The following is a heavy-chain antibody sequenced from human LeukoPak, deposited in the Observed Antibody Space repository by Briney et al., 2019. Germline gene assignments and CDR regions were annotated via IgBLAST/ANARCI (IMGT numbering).Heavy chain of an antibody. CDR2: IYHTGST. CDR3: ARVDGPFDI. J-gene: IGHJ3*02. V-gene: IGHV4-30-4*08. D-gene: IGHD5-24*01. Sequence: SQTLSLTCTVSGDSISSGDYYWSWIRQPPGKGLEWIAYIYHTGSTYYNPSLRGRVIISVDTSKNQFPLKLSSMTAADMAVYYCARVDGPFDIWGQGTMVTVSS. CDR1: GDSISSGDYY.